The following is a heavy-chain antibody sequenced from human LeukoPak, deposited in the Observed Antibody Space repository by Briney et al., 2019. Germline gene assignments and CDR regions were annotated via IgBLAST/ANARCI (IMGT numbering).Heavy chain of an antibody. V-gene: IGHV4-39*01. CDR3: ARPVSCSATTCTGPFHI. CDR2: IYYSGST. CDR1: GGSISSSSYY. J-gene: IGHJ3*02. Sequence: PSETLSLTCTVSGGSISSSSYYWGWIRQPPGKGLEWIGSIYYSGSTYYNPSLKSRVTISVDTSKNQFSLKMTSVTPADTAIYFCARPVSCSATTCTGPFHIWSQGTMVIVSS. D-gene: IGHD2-15*01.